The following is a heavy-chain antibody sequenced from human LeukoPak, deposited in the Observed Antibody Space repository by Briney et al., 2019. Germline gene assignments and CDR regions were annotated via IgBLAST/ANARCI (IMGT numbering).Heavy chain of an antibody. V-gene: IGHV4-59*01. CDR2: IYYSGST. CDR3: ARDGGWYPSFDY. J-gene: IGHJ4*02. D-gene: IGHD6-19*01. CDR1: GGSISSYY. Sequence: SETLSLTCTVSGGSISSYYWSWIRQPPGKGLEWIGYIYYSGSTNYNPSLKSRVTISVDTSKNQFSLKLSSVTAADTAVYYCARDGGWYPSFDYWGQGTLVTVSS.